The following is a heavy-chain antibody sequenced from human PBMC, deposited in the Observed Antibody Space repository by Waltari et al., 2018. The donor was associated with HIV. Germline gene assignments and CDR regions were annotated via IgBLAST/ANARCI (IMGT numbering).Heavy chain of an antibody. CDR2: INANSGYT. V-gene: IGHV1-2*06. CDR3: AGAAAGLDY. D-gene: IGHD6-13*01. J-gene: IGHJ4*02. CDR1: GDTFTAYF. Sequence: QVQLVQSGAEAKKPGASVKVSCKASGDTFTAYFLHWGRQAPGQGLEWMGRINANSGYTNYGQKFRGSVTMTRDTSTITVYMELGSLISDDTAVYFCAGAAAGLDYWGQGTLVTVSS.